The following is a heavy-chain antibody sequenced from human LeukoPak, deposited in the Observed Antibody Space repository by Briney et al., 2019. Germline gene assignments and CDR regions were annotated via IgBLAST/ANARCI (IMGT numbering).Heavy chain of an antibody. CDR1: GFSFNDHA. J-gene: IGHJ4*02. V-gene: IGHV3-23*01. CDR3: AKDQTYSYYYLDS. D-gene: IGHD5-18*01. Sequence: GGSLRLSCAASGFSFNDHAMSWVRQAPGKGLEWVSGINGNGASAYYSDSVKGRFTISRDNSKNTVYLRMSSLRADDTATYYCAKDQTYSYYYLDSWGQGALVTVPS. CDR2: INGNGASA.